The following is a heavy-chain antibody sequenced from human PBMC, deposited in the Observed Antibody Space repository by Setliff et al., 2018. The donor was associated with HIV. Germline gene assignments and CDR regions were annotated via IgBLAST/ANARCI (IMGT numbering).Heavy chain of an antibody. CDR1: GGSISSYY. Sequence: SETLSLTCTVSGGSISSYYWSWIRQPPGKGLEWIGYIYYSGSTNYNPSLKSRVTISVDTSKNQFSLKLSSVTAAVTAVYYCARGGMIRPSAPFDPWGQGTLVTVSS. CDR3: ARGGMIRPSAPFDP. V-gene: IGHV4-59*01. J-gene: IGHJ5*02. D-gene: IGHD3-16*01. CDR2: IYYSGST.